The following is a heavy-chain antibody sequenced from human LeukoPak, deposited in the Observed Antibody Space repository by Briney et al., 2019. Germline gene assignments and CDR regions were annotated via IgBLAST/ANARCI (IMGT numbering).Heavy chain of an antibody. Sequence: SETLSLTCTVSGGSISSSTYYWGWIRQPPGKGLEWIGSIYYSGSTYYNPSLKSRVTISVDTSKNQFSLKLSSVTAADTAVYYCARYTAMVLDWFDPWGQGTLVTVSS. J-gene: IGHJ5*02. V-gene: IGHV4-39*01. D-gene: IGHD5-18*01. CDR2: IYYSGST. CDR1: GGSISSSTYY. CDR3: ARYTAMVLDWFDP.